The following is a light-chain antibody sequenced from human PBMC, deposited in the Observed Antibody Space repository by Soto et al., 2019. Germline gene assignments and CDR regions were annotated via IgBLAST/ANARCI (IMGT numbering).Light chain of an antibody. CDR2: AAF. CDR3: QQLKSYPLT. J-gene: IGKJ4*01. CDR1: QDISSD. Sequence: IQLTQSPSFLSASVGDRVTITCRASQDISSDLAWYQQKPGRVPKLLIYAAFTLQSGVPSRFSGSRSGADFTLTITSLQPEDFAAYYCQQLKSYPLTFGGGTKVEIK. V-gene: IGKV1-9*01.